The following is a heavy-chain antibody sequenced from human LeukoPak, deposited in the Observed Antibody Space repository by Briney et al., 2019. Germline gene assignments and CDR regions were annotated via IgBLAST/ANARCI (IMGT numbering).Heavy chain of an antibody. Sequence: GGSLRLSCAASGFTFSDYNMNWVRQSPEKGLEWVSSITSGTTYIYYADSVRGRFTLSRDNAKNSLYLQMNSLRAEDTAVYYCARPWYSSGWYDYWGQGTLVTVSS. CDR1: GFTFSDYN. CDR3: ARPWYSSGWYDY. J-gene: IGHJ4*02. CDR2: ITSGTTYI. V-gene: IGHV3-21*01. D-gene: IGHD6-19*01.